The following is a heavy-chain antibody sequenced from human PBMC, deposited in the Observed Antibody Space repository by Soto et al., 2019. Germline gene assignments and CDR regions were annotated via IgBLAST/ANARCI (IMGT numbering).Heavy chain of an antibody. D-gene: IGHD1-26*01. CDR1: GLSFSGYY. CDR3: ALLGGGNRTIYYYYMDV. Sequence: SETLSLTCAFYGLSFSGYYWSWIRQPPGKGLEWIGEINHSGSTNYNPSLKSRVTISVDTSKNQFSLKLSSVTAADTAVYYCALLGGGNRTIYYYYMDVWGKGTTVTVSS. J-gene: IGHJ6*03. CDR2: INHSGST. V-gene: IGHV4-34*01.